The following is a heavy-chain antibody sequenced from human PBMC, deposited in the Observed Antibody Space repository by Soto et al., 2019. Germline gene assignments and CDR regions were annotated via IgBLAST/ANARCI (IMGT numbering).Heavy chain of an antibody. Sequence: LETLSLTWTVSGGSFKGGSYSWSWIRQPPGEGLEWIGYVYHTGRTSYNPSLKSRVSISMDTSKNQFSLNLDSVTAADTAVYFCARDFAYFDSWGQGTLVTVSS. J-gene: IGHJ4*02. CDR1: GGSFKGGSYS. CDR2: VYHTGRT. D-gene: IGHD3-3*01. CDR3: ARDFAYFDS. V-gene: IGHV4-61*01.